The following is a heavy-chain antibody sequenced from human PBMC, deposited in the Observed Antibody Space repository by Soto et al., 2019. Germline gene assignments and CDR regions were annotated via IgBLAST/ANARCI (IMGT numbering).Heavy chain of an antibody. J-gene: IGHJ5*02. V-gene: IGHV4-59*01. CDR1: GGSLSPYY. CDR2: IWFTGTT. CDR3: ARESSGDHNHNWFDP. D-gene: IGHD1-20*01. Sequence: QVQLQESGPGLVKPSETLSLTCTVSGGSLSPYYWSWVRQPPGKGLEWIGFIWFTGTTTYNPSLRSRVTMSVDTSKNKRSLALNSVTAADTAVYYCARESSGDHNHNWFDPWGQGTLVTVSA.